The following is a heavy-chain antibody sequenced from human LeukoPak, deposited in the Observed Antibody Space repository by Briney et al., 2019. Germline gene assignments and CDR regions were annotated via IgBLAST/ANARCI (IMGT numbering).Heavy chain of an antibody. CDR1: GFTFSTYD. Sequence: GGSLRLSCTASGFTFSTYDMSWVRQAPGKGLEWVSTVRVNGRSTYYADSVKGRFTISRDNPKNTLYLQMNSLRAEDTALYYCAKPGEASNYYFDCWGQGALVTVSS. J-gene: IGHJ4*02. CDR3: AKPGEASNYYFDC. CDR2: VRVNGRST. V-gene: IGHV3-23*01. D-gene: IGHD2-21*01.